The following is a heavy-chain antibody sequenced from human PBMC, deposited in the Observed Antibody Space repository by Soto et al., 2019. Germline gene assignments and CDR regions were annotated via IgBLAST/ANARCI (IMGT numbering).Heavy chain of an antibody. D-gene: IGHD3-3*01. CDR2: IKSDGTVT. CDR3: ARENYDFWSGYYLDY. Sequence: EVQLVESGGGLVQPGGSLRLSCVVSGITFSKYRMHWVRQAPGKGLVWVSHIKSDGTVTHYTDSVRGRFIISRDNAKNTLSLQMNSLRAEDTAVYYCARENYDFWSGYYLDYWGQGTLVTVCS. J-gene: IGHJ4*02. CDR1: GITFSKYR. V-gene: IGHV3-74*01.